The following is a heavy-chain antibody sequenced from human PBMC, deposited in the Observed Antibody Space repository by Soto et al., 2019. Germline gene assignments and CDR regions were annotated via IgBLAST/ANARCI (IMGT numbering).Heavy chain of an antibody. D-gene: IGHD6-19*01. Sequence: PSETLSLTCAVYGGSFSGYYWSWIRQPPGKGLEWIGEINHSGSTNYNPSLKSRVTISVDTSKNQFSLKLSSVTAADTAVYYCARGRKQWLVRDYYYYGMDVWGQGTTVTVSS. V-gene: IGHV4-34*01. CDR3: ARGRKQWLVRDYYYYGMDV. J-gene: IGHJ6*02. CDR1: GGSFSGYY. CDR2: INHSGST.